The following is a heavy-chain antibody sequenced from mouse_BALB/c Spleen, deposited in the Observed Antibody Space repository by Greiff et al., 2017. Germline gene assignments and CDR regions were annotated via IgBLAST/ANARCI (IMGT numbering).Heavy chain of an antibody. D-gene: IGHD1-1*02. CDR1: GFTFSSYT. V-gene: IGHV5-6-4*01. Sequence: EVKLVESGGGLVKPGGSLKLSCAASGFTFSSYTMSWVRQTPEKRLEWVATISSGGSYTYYPDSVKGRFTISRDNAKNTLYLQMSSLKSEDTAMYYCTREGGYFDYWGQGTTLTVSS. CDR2: ISSGGSYT. J-gene: IGHJ2*01. CDR3: TREGGYFDY.